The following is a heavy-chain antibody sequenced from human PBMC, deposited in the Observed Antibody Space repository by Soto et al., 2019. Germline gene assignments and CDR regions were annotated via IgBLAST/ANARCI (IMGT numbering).Heavy chain of an antibody. J-gene: IGHJ6*02. CDR2: INHSGST. V-gene: IGHV4-34*01. CDR3: ARLDYYYYGMDV. Sequence: SETLSLKCAVYRGSFRGYYWSWIRQPPGKGLEWIGEINHSGSTNYNPSLKSRVTISVDTSKNQFSLKLSSVTAADTAVYYCARLDYYYYGMDVWGQGNTVTVSS. CDR1: RGSFRGYY.